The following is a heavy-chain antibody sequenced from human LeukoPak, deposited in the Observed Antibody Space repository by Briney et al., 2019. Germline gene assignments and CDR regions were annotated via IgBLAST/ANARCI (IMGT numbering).Heavy chain of an antibody. D-gene: IGHD6-19*01. V-gene: IGHV4-59*01. CDR3: ARDYSSGWYWFDP. J-gene: IGHJ5*02. Sequence: SETLSLTCTVSGGSISSYYWSWIRQPPGKGLEWIGYIYYSGSTNYNPSLKSRVTISVDTSKNQFSLSLSSVTAADTAVYYCARDYSSGWYWFDPWGQGTLVTVSS. CDR1: GGSISSYY. CDR2: IYYSGST.